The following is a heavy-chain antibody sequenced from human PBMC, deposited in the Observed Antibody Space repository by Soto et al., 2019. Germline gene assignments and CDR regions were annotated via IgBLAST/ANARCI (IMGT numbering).Heavy chain of an antibody. D-gene: IGHD3-10*01. Sequence: EVQVVESGGDLVKPGGSLRLSCAASGFTFRNAGMSWVRQAPGKGLAWIGRIKSYTDGGTTDYAAPVKGRFTISRDDSTSTLFLQMNSLKSEDTALYFCILSGAGSSGTDHWGPGTLVTVSS. CDR2: IKSYTDGGTT. J-gene: IGHJ4*02. CDR1: GFTFRNAG. V-gene: IGHV3-15*01. CDR3: ILSGAGSSGTDH.